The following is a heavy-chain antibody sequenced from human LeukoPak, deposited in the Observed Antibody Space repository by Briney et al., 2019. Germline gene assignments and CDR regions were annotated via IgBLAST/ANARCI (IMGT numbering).Heavy chain of an antibody. Sequence: SETLSLTCTVSGYSISSGYYWGWIRQPPGKGLEWIGSICHSGSAYYNPSLKSRVTISVDTSKNQFSLKLSSVTAADTAVYYCARVNQLLTNWFDPWGQGTLVTVSS. V-gene: IGHV4-38-2*02. CDR1: GYSISSGYY. J-gene: IGHJ5*02. CDR3: ARVNQLLTNWFDP. CDR2: ICHSGSA. D-gene: IGHD2-2*01.